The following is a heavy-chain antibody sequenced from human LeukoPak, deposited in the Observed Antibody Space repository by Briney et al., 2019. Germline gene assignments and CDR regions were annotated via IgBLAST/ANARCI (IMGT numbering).Heavy chain of an antibody. CDR3: ARDPLAVAAINWFDP. Sequence: ASVKVSCKASGYTFSTYPLNWVRQAPGQGLEWMGWINTNTGHPTYAPGFTGRFVFSLDTAVSTAYLLISSLQAEDTAVYYCARDPLAVAAINWFDPWGQGTLVTVSS. CDR2: INTNTGHP. CDR1: GYTFSTYP. D-gene: IGHD6-19*01. V-gene: IGHV7-4-1*02. J-gene: IGHJ5*02.